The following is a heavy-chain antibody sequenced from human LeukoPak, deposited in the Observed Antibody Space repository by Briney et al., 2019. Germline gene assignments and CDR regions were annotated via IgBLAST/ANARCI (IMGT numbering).Heavy chain of an antibody. CDR2: IYYSGSP. CDR1: GGSISNNNYY. J-gene: IGHJ4*02. Sequence: SETLSLTCTVSGGSISNNNYYWAWIRQPPGKGLECIGSIYYSGSPYYNPSLKSRVTISVDTSKNQFSLRLSSVTAADTAVYYCATWRTAKTGFDYWGQGTLVTISS. V-gene: IGHV4-39*01. D-gene: IGHD1-1*01. CDR3: ATWRTAKTGFDY.